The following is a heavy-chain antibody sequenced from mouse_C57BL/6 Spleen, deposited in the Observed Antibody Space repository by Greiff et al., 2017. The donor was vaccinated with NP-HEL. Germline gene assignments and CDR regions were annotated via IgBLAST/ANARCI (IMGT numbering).Heavy chain of an antibody. CDR3: ARGGGQLRLRNFDY. J-gene: IGHJ2*01. CDR1: GYTFTDYY. CDR2: INPYNGGT. Sequence: EVQLQQSGPVLVKPGASVKMSCKASGYTFTDYYMNWVKQSHGKSLEWIGVINPYNGGTSYNQKFKGKATLTVDKSSSTAYMELNSLTSEDSAVYYCARGGGQLRLRNFDYWGQGTTLTVSS. V-gene: IGHV1-19*01. D-gene: IGHD3-2*02.